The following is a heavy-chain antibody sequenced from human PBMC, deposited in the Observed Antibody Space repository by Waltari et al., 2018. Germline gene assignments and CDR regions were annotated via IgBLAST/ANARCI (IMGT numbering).Heavy chain of an antibody. CDR2: ISGSGGST. Sequence: EVQLLESGGGLVQPGGSLRLSCAASGFTFSRYAMSWVRQAPGKGLEWVSVISGSGGSTYYADSVKGRFTISRDNSKNTLYLQMNSLRAEDTAVYYCAKGTYFLTIFGVTITDLWGQGTLVTVSS. V-gene: IGHV3-23*01. J-gene: IGHJ5*02. CDR1: GFTFSRYA. D-gene: IGHD3-3*01. CDR3: AKGTYFLTIFGVTITDL.